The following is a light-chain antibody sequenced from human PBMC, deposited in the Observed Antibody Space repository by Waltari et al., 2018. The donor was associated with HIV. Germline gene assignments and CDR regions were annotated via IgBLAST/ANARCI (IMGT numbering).Light chain of an antibody. CDR2: WAS. J-gene: IGKJ1*01. CDR1: QSVLHTSNNKNF. CDR3: QQYHVTPPT. Sequence: DIVMTQSPDSLVVSLGARATIKCKSSQSVLHTSNNKNFLAWYQQKSGQAPKLLIYWASTRESGVPARFSGSGSGTNFTLTINSLQSEDVAVYYCQQYHVTPPTFGQGT. V-gene: IGKV4-1*01.